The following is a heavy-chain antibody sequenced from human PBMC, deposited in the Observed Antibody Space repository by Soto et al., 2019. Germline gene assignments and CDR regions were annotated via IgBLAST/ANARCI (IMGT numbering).Heavy chain of an antibody. V-gene: IGHV3-23*01. J-gene: IGHJ4*02. Sequence: GGSLRLSCAASGFTFSTYAMSWVRQAPGKGLEWVSSMSGSGRTTHYADSVKGRFTISRDNSKNTVYLQMNSLRAEYAAIYYCAKDSLPKDGVVSIDYWGQGT. CDR3: AKDSLPKDGVVSIDY. D-gene: IGHD2-21*01. CDR1: GFTFSTYA. CDR2: MSGSGRTT.